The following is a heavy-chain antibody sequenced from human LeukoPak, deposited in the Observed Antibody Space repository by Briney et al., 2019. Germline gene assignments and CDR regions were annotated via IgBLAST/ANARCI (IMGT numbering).Heavy chain of an antibody. Sequence: SETLSLTCIISGGSISSSTYYWGWIRQPPGKGLEWIGTLYYSGSTYYNPSLKSRVTISVDTSKNQFSLKLSSVTAADTAVYYCARPNDSSGYPTYWGQGTLVTVSS. J-gene: IGHJ4*02. V-gene: IGHV4-39*01. CDR2: LYYSGST. D-gene: IGHD3-22*01. CDR1: GGSISSSTYY. CDR3: ARPNDSSGYPTY.